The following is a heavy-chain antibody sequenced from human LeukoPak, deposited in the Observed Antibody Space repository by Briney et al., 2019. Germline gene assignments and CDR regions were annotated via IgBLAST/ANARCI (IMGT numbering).Heavy chain of an antibody. CDR1: GGSISSYY. D-gene: IGHD5-24*01. CDR2: IYYSGST. J-gene: IGHJ4*02. V-gene: IGHV4-59*08. CDR3: APLGDGYNLDY. Sequence: SETLSLTCTVSGGSISSYYWSWIRQPPGKGLEWIGYIYYSGSTNYNPSLKSRVTISVDTSKNQFSLKLSSVTAADTAVYYCAPLGDGYNLDYWGQGTLVTVSS.